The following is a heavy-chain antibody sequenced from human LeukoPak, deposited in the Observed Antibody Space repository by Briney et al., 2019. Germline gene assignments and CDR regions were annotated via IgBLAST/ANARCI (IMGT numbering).Heavy chain of an antibody. CDR2: IYYSGST. CDR3: ATRKSTVTSHYYYYMDV. J-gene: IGHJ6*03. CDR1: GGSISSSSYY. V-gene: IGHV4-39*01. Sequence: PSETLSLTCTVSGGSISSSSYYWGWIRQPPGKGLEWIGSIYYSGSTYYNPSLKSRVTISVDTSKNQFSLKLSSVTAADTAVYYCATRKSTVTSHYYYYMDVWGKGTTVTVSS. D-gene: IGHD4-11*01.